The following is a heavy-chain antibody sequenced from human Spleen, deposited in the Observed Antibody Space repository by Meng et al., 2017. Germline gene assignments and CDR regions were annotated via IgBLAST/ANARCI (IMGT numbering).Heavy chain of an antibody. CDR2: INSDGSST. CDR3: ARVEYDILTGYPDY. D-gene: IGHD3-9*01. Sequence: GGSLRLPCAASGFTFSSYWMHWVRQAPGKGLVWVSRINSDGSSTSYADSVKGRFTISRDNAKNTLYLQMNSLRAEDTAVYYCARVEYDILTGYPDYWGQGTLVTVSS. V-gene: IGHV3-74*01. J-gene: IGHJ4*02. CDR1: GFTFSSYW.